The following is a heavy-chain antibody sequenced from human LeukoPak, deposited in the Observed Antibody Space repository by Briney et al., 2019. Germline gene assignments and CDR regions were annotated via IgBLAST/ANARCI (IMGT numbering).Heavy chain of an antibody. CDR2: IRYDGSNK. D-gene: IGHD6-6*01. Sequence: GGSLRLSCAASGFTFSSHGMHWVRQAPGKGLEWVAFIRYDGSNKYYADSVKGRFTISRDNSKNTLYLQMNSLRAEDTAVYYCAKPPRYSSSYPDYWGKGTLVTVSS. J-gene: IGHJ4*02. CDR1: GFTFSSHG. CDR3: AKPPRYSSSYPDY. V-gene: IGHV3-30*02.